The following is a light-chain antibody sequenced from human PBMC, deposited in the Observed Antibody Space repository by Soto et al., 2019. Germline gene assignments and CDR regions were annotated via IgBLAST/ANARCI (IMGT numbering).Light chain of an antibody. V-gene: IGKV3-11*01. CDR3: QHRCDWPLT. Sequence: EIVLTQSPATLSLSPGERATLSCRASQSVSSSLAWYQQRPGQAPRLLIYDASDRATGIPARFSGSGSGTDFTLTFSSLEPEDFAVYYCQHRCDWPLTFGGGTKVEIK. J-gene: IGKJ4*01. CDR2: DAS. CDR1: QSVSSS.